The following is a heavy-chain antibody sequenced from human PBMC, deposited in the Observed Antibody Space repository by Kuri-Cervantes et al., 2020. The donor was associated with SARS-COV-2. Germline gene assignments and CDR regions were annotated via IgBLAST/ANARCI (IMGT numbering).Heavy chain of an antibody. CDR3: TKDRLGVHDF. CDR2: ISYDGKNK. D-gene: IGHD2-8*01. V-gene: IGHV3-30*18. J-gene: IGHJ4*02. CDR1: GFNFNINA. Sequence: GGSLRLSCAASGFNFNINAMHWVRQAPGKGLEWVAFISYDGKNKKCIASGKGRFTISRDSSQSTLYLQMESLRNEDTAMYFCTKDRLGVHDFWGQGTLVTVSS.